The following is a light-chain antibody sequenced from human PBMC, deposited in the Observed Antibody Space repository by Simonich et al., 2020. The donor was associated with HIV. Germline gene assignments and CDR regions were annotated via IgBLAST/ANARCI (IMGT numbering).Light chain of an antibody. J-gene: IGKJ1*01. CDR3: QQSYSSPKT. CDR2: AAS. Sequence: AIRMTQSPSSLSASTGDRVTITCRASQGISSYLAWYQQKPGKAPRLLIYAASSLQSGVPSRFSGSGSGTDFTLTISSLQLEDFATYYCQQSYSSPKTFGQGTKVEIK. CDR1: QGISSY. V-gene: IGKV1-8*01.